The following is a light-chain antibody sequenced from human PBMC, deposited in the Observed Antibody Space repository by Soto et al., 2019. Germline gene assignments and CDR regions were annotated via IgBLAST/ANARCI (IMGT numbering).Light chain of an antibody. J-gene: IGKJ2*01. V-gene: IGKV1-39*01. CDR2: AAS. Sequence: IQMTQSPSSLSASVGDRVIITCRSDHSINNYLNWYQQRPGKVPTLLIYAASTLQSGVPSRFSGSGSGRVFTLTINSLQPEDFATYSCQQSYSTLGTFGRGTRVEI. CDR3: QQSYSTLGT. CDR1: HSINNY.